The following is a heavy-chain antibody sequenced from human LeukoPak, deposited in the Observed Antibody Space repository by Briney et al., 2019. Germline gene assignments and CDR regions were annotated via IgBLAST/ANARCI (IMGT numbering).Heavy chain of an antibody. CDR2: INPNSGGT. CDR3: ATDIVVVPAAILHAFDI. D-gene: IGHD2-2*01. Sequence: GASVKVSCKASGYTFTGYYMHWVRQAPGQGLEWMGWINPNSGGTNYAQKFQGRVTKTRDTSISTAYMELSRLRSDDTAVCYCATDIVVVPAAILHAFDIWGQGTMVTVSS. V-gene: IGHV1-2*02. J-gene: IGHJ3*02. CDR1: GYTFTGYY.